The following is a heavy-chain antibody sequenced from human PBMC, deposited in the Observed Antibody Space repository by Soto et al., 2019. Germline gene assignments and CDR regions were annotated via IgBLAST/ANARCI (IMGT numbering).Heavy chain of an antibody. CDR2: IVPMFGKA. Sequence: QVQLVQSGAEVKEPGSSVNVSCKTSGGTFGNTAFTWVRQAPGQGLEWIGGIVPMFGKANYAQKFRGRVTFTAEESASTAYMQLSILRSDDTAVYYFARDGDPGYSFWSGPLGGGRFDPWGQGTRVTVSS. V-gene: IGHV1-69*12. D-gene: IGHD3-3*01. J-gene: IGHJ5*02. CDR3: ARDGDPGYSFWSGPLGGGRFDP. CDR1: GGTFGNTA.